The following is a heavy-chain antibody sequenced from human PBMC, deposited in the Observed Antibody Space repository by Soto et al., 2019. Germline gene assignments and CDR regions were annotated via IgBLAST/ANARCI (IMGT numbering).Heavy chain of an antibody. CDR3: AGMPYTSGLRFDP. D-gene: IGHD6-19*01. CDR2: IYQSGVT. CDR1: GDSYSISTYS. V-gene: IGHV4-30-2*01. J-gene: IGHJ5*02. Sequence: SETLSLTCNMSGDSYSISTYSWGWIRQPPGKALQWIGFIYQSGVTSYNPSLASRVSISLDRSNNQCSLKLKSVTAADTAVYFCAGMPYTSGLRFDPWGPGTLVTVSS.